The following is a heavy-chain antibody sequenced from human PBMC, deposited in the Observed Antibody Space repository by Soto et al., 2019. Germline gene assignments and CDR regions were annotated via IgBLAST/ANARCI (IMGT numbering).Heavy chain of an antibody. J-gene: IGHJ4*02. CDR1: GFTFSTSC. CDR3: AKSEGTSCHFDY. D-gene: IGHD2-15*01. CDR2: IDRDGSRT. Sequence: EVQLVESGGGLAPPGGSLRLSCAASGFTFSTSCMHWVRQPPGKGLVWLSRIDRDGSRTTYADSVKGRFTISRDNAKNTLYLQMDSLRGEDTCVYYCAKSEGTSCHFDYWGQGTLVTVSS. V-gene: IGHV3-74*03.